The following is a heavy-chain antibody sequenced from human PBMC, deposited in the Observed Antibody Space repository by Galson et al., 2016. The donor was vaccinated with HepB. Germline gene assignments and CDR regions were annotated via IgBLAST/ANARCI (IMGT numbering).Heavy chain of an antibody. D-gene: IGHD6-19*01. CDR2: IYGDGDK. J-gene: IGHJ4*02. CDR3: AHTLRSATFDF. Sequence: PALVKPTQTLTLTCTFSGFSLNTGVVGEGWLRQPPGKALEWLAHIYGDGDKRFTPSLKARLTLATDTSKNQVVLTLTNMDPADTATSFCAHTLRSATFDFWGQGTLVTVSS. V-gene: IGHV2-5*02. CDR1: GFSLNTGVVG.